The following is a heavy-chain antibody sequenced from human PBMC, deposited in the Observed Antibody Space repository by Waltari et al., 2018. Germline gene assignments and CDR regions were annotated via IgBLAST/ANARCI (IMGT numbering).Heavy chain of an antibody. Sequence: QMLLQESGPELVKPSETLSLTCDVSGYSISSGYYWGWIRQPPGQGLEWIGKIYQSGITFYNPSLKSRVTISVDTSKNQVTLKLSSVTAADTAVYYCARIDYIGYCDFWGRGTLVTVSS. CDR3: ARIDYIGYCDF. CDR1: GYSISSGYY. J-gene: IGHJ4*02. V-gene: IGHV4-38-2*01. D-gene: IGHD5-12*01. CDR2: IYQSGIT.